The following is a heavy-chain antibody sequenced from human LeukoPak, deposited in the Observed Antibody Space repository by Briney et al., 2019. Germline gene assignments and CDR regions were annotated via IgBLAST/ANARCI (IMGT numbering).Heavy chain of an antibody. Sequence: GWSLRLSCAVSGISLSNYGMSWVRQAPGKGLEWVAGISGSGGGTNYADSVKGRFTISRDNPKNTLYLQMNRLRAEDTAVYFCAKRGVVIRVILVGFHKEAYYFDSWGQGALVTVSS. CDR3: AKRGVVIRVILVGFHKEAYYFDS. CDR1: GISLSNYG. V-gene: IGHV3-23*01. J-gene: IGHJ4*02. D-gene: IGHD3-22*01. CDR2: ISGSGGGT.